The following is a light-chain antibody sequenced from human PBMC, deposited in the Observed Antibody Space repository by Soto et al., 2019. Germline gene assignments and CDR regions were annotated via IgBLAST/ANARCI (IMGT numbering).Light chain of an antibody. Sequence: EIVMTQSPATLSVSPGERATLSCRASQSVSSKLAWYQQKPGQGPRLLIYGASTRATGIPARFSGSGSETAFTRTLSSLQSEDFAVYYCQHYSTWLWTFGQGTKVEIK. CDR1: QSVSSK. J-gene: IGKJ1*01. V-gene: IGKV3-15*01. CDR3: QHYSTWLWT. CDR2: GAS.